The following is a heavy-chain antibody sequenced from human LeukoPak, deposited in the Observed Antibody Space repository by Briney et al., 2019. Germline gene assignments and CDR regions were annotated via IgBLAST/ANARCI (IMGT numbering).Heavy chain of an antibody. J-gene: IGHJ5*02. Sequence: PSETLSPTSAVYGGSFSGYYWSWIRQPPGKGLEWIGEINHSGSTNYNPSLKSRVTISVDTSKNQFSLKLSSVTAADTAVYYCARGPEVGDGSGSYLPFDPWGQGTLVTVSS. CDR2: INHSGST. D-gene: IGHD3-10*01. CDR3: ARGPEVGDGSGSYLPFDP. CDR1: GGSFSGYY. V-gene: IGHV4-34*01.